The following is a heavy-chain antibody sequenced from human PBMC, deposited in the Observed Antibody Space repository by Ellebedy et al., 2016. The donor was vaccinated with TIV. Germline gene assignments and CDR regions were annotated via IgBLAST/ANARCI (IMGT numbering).Heavy chain of an antibody. V-gene: IGHV1-3*01. Sequence: ASVKVSXKASGYTFTSYAMHWVRQAPGQRLEWMGWINAGNGNTKYSQKFQGRVTITADESTSTAYMELSSLRSEDTAVYYCARSYCSSTSCYDGMDVWGQGTTVTVSS. CDR3: ARSYCSSTSCYDGMDV. D-gene: IGHD2-2*01. J-gene: IGHJ6*02. CDR1: GYTFTSYA. CDR2: INAGNGNT.